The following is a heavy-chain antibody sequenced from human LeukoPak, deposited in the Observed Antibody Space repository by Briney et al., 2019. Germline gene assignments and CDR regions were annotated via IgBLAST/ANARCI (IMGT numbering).Heavy chain of an antibody. CDR3: AREPNSITIFGVVTTPSHYGMDV. CDR1: GGTFSSYA. D-gene: IGHD3-3*01. J-gene: IGHJ6*02. Sequence: GASVKVSCKASGGTFSSYAISWVRQAPGQGLEWMGGIIPIFGTANYAQKFQGRVTITADESTSIAYMELSSLRSEDTAVYYCAREPNSITIFGVVTTPSHYGMDVWGQGTTVTVSS. CDR2: IIPIFGTA. V-gene: IGHV1-69*13.